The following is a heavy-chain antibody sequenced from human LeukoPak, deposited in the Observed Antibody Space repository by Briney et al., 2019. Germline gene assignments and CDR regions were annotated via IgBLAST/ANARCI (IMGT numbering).Heavy chain of an antibody. Sequence: PSETLSLTCAVYGGSFSGYYWSWIRQPPGKGLEWIGEINHSGSTNYNPSLKSRVTISVDTSKNQFSLKLSSVTAADTAVYYCARHYGDSHFDYWGQGTLVTVSS. D-gene: IGHD4-17*01. J-gene: IGHJ4*02. CDR2: INHSGST. CDR3: ARHYGDSHFDY. V-gene: IGHV4-34*01. CDR1: GGSFSGYY.